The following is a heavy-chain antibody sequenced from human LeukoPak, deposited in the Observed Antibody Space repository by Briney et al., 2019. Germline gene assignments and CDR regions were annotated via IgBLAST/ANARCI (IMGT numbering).Heavy chain of an antibody. J-gene: IGHJ4*02. CDR3: ARVSLERYSSSWYSLGFDY. Sequence: PSETLSLTCTVSGYSISSGYYWGWIRQPPGKGLEWIGYIYYSGSTNYNPSLKSRVTISVDTSKNQFSLKLSSVTAADTAVYYCARVSLERYSSSWYSLGFDYWGQGTLVTVSS. D-gene: IGHD6-13*01. CDR1: GYSISSGYY. V-gene: IGHV4-61*01. CDR2: IYYSGST.